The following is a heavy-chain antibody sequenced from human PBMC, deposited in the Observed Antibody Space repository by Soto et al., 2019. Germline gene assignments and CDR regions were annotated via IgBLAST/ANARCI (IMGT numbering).Heavy chain of an antibody. Sequence: SVKVSCKASGGTFSSYAISWVRQAPGQGLEWMGGIIPIFGTANYAQKFQGRVTITADESTSTAYMELSSLRSEDTAVYYCARDRAVAGTWFDPWGQGALVTVSS. D-gene: IGHD6-19*01. CDR3: ARDRAVAGTWFDP. V-gene: IGHV1-69*13. J-gene: IGHJ5*02. CDR2: IIPIFGTA. CDR1: GGTFSSYA.